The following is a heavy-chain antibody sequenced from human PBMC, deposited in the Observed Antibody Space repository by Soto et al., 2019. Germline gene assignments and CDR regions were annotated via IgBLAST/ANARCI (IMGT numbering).Heavy chain of an antibody. CDR2: IYYSGST. CDR3: ARHEGSGRYYYYYYGMDV. CDR1: GGSISSSSYY. V-gene: IGHV4-39*01. J-gene: IGHJ6*02. Sequence: SGTLSLTCTVSGGSISSSSYYWGWIRQPPGKGLEWIGSIYYSGSTYYNPSLKSRVTISVDTSKNQFSLKLSSVTAADTAVYYCARHEGSGRYYYYYYGMDVWGQGTTVT. D-gene: IGHD6-19*01.